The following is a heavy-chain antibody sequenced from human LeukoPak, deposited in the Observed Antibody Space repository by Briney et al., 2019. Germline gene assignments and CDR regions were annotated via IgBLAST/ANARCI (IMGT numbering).Heavy chain of an antibody. CDR2: IKQDGSEK. J-gene: IGHJ5*02. V-gene: IGHV3-7*01. D-gene: IGHD5-18*01. CDR1: GFTFSSYW. Sequence: GGSLRLSWAASGFTFSSYWMSWVRQAPGKGLEWVANIKQDGSEKYYVDSVKGRFTISRDNAKNSLYLQMNSLRAEDTAVYYCARDIGNTAMGHFYNWFDPWGQGTLVTVSS. CDR3: ARDIGNTAMGHFYNWFDP.